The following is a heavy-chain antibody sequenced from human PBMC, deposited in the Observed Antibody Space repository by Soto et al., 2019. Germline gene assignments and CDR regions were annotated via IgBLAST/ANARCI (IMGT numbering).Heavy chain of an antibody. CDR2: ISGDGVSK. D-gene: IGHD6-19*01. CDR3: AKKDRLYGVAVAFDS. V-gene: IGHV3-23*01. CDR1: GISFSDNA. Sequence: VKILESGGGLVKPGGSLRLSCAASGISFSDNAMSWVRQAPGKGLEWISAISGDGVSKLYADSVRGRFTISRDNAANTLYLQMSSLRTEDTALYYCAKKDRLYGVAVAFDSWGQGTLVTVSS. J-gene: IGHJ4*02.